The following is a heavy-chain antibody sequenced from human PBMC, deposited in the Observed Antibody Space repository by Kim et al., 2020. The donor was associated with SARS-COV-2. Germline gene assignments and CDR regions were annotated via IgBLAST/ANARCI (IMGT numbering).Heavy chain of an antibody. D-gene: IGHD4-17*01. V-gene: IGHV3-23*01. Sequence: GKARFTISRENSGNTPYLQMTSLRSEDTAVYYCARDPFLTAVLTQGYVDYWGQGTLVTVSS. CDR3: ARDPFLTAVLTQGYVDY. J-gene: IGHJ4*02.